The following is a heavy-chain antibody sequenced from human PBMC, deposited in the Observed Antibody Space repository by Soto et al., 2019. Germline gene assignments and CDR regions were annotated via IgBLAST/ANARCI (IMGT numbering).Heavy chain of an antibody. V-gene: IGHV2-5*02. CDR2: VYWDDDK. Sequence: GPTLVNPTQTLTLTCSFSGFALTARPVGVGWIRQPPGGALEWLAVVYWDDDKRYSPSLRSRLTITKDTSKNQVVLTVTNMDPVDTATYYCAHRLGGYTWNDGYLDYWGQGILVTLSS. J-gene: IGHJ4*02. CDR1: GFALTARPVG. D-gene: IGHD1-20*01. CDR3: AHRLGGYTWNDGYLDY.